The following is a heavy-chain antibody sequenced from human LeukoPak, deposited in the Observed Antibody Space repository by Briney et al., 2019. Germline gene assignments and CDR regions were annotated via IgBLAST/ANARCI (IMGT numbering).Heavy chain of an antibody. J-gene: IGHJ4*02. V-gene: IGHV4-38-2*02. Sequence: SETLSLTCTVSDYSISNDYYWGWIRQTPGKGLEWIGSIYHSGETYYNPSLKSRVTISVDTSKNQFSLKLSSVTAADTAVYYCARLLYYDILTGYYNFPLFDHWGQGTLVTVSS. D-gene: IGHD3-9*01. CDR1: DYSISNDYY. CDR3: ARLLYYDILTGYYNFPLFDH. CDR2: IYHSGET.